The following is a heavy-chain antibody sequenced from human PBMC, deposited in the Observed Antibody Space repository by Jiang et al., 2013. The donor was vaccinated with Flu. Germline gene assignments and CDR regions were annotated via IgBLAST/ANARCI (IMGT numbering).Heavy chain of an antibody. CDR3: ARMSQARTTVTTPYFDY. CDR2: IYYSGST. V-gene: IGHV4-59*01. D-gene: IGHD4-17*01. CDR1: GGSISSYY. J-gene: IGHJ4*02. Sequence: GSGLVKPSETLSLTCTVSGGSISSYYWSWIRQPPGKGLEWIGYIYYSGSTNYNPSLKSRVTISVDTSKNQFSLKLSSVTAADTAVYYCARMSQARTTVTTPYFDYWGQGTLVTVSS.